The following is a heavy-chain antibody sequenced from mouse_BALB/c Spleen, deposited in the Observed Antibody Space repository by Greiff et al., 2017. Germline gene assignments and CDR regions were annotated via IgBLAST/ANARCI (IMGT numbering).Heavy chain of an antibody. J-gene: IGHJ1*01. CDR1: GFTFSSFG. CDR2: ISSGSSTI. CDR3: ARGEYFDV. Sequence: VESGGGLVQPGGSRKLSCAASGFTFSSFGMHWVRQAPEKGLEWVAYISSGSSTIYYADTVKGRFTISRDNPKNTLFLQMTSLRSEDTAMYYCARGEYFDVWGAGATVTVSS. V-gene: IGHV5-17*02.